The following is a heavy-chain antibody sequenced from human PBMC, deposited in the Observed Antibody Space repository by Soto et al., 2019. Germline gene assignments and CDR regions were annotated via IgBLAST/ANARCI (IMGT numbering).Heavy chain of an antibody. V-gene: IGHV4-34*01. CDR1: GGSFSGYY. Sequence: PSETLSLTCAVYGGSFSGYYWSWIRQPPGKGLEWIGEINHSGSTNYNPSLKSRVTISVDTSKNQFSLKLSSVTAADTAVYYCARVYSNYLRYYYYGMDVWGRGTTVTVS. CDR3: ARVYSNYLRYYYYGMDV. D-gene: IGHD4-4*01. CDR2: INHSGST. J-gene: IGHJ6*02.